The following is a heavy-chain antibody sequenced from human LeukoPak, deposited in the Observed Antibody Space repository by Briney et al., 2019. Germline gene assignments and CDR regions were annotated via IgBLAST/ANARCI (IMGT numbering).Heavy chain of an antibody. Sequence: GGSLRLSCAASGFTFNIYGISWVRQAPRKGLEWVSVIRGGVEKTHYADSVKGRFTISRENSKNTMYLQINNLRGDDTALYYCTKDVGPGYDWFDPWGQGTQVTVSS. D-gene: IGHD1-1*01. V-gene: IGHV3-23*01. CDR1: GFTFNIYG. CDR3: TKDVGPGYDWFDP. CDR2: IRGGVEKT. J-gene: IGHJ5*02.